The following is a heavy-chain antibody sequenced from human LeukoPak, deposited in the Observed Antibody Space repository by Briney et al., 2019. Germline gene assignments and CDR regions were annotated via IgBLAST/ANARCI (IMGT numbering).Heavy chain of an antibody. D-gene: IGHD6-13*01. V-gene: IGHV4-4*07. CDR1: GGSMSSYY. Sequence: SGTLSLTCTVSGGSMSSYYWNWIRQPAGKGLEWIGRLYTSGSTNYNASLKSRVTMSIDTSKNQFSLKLTSVTAADTAMYYCARSLDSGKSWHPDWYFDLWGRGTLVTVSS. CDR3: ARSLDSGKSWHPDWYFDL. CDR2: LYTSGST. J-gene: IGHJ2*01.